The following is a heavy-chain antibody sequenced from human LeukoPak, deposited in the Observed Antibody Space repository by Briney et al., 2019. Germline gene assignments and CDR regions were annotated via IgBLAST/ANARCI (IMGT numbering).Heavy chain of an antibody. D-gene: IGHD2-2*01. J-gene: IGHJ4*02. Sequence: GGSLRLSCAASGFTFSGYAMSWVRQAPGKGLEWVSGISGSGGSPSYADSVKGRFTISRDNSKSTLYLQMNSLRAEDTAMYYCAKRRGEVPTASLDYWGQGTLVTVSS. CDR1: GFTFSGYA. CDR2: ISGSGGSP. V-gene: IGHV3-23*01. CDR3: AKRRGEVPTASLDY.